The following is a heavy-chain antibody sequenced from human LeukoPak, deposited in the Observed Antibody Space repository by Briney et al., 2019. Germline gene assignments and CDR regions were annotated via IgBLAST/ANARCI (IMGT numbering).Heavy chain of an antibody. CDR1: GFTFSNYW. CDR2: MSYDGSNK. J-gene: IGHJ3*02. D-gene: IGHD3-9*01. V-gene: IGHV3-30*03. CDR3: ARGGYFDWPPQGAFDI. Sequence: PGGSLRLSREGSGFTFSNYWMGWVRQAPGKGLEWVAVMSYDGSNKYYADSVKGRFTISRDNSKNTLYLQMNSLRAEDTAVYYCARGGYFDWPPQGAFDIWGQGTMVTVSS.